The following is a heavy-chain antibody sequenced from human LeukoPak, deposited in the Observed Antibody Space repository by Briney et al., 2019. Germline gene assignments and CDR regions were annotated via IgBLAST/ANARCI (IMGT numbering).Heavy chain of an antibody. J-gene: IGHJ4*02. D-gene: IGHD2-2*01. CDR2: MNPNSGST. V-gene: IGHV1-8*03. CDR3: ARGRSTMYPYDFEY. CDR1: GYTFTSYD. Sequence: ASLKVSCKASGYTFTSYDINWVRQTTGQGLEWMGWMNPNSGSTGYAQKFQGRVTITRNTSISTAYMELSGLGSEDTAVYYCARGRSTMYPYDFEYWGQGTLVTVSS.